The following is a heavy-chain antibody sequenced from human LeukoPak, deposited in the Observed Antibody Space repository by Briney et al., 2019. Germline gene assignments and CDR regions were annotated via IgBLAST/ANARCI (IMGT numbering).Heavy chain of an antibody. V-gene: IGHV4-34*01. Sequence: PSETLSLTCAVYGGSFSGYCWSWIRQPPGKGLEWIGEINHSGSTNYNPSLKSRVTISVDTSKNQFSLKLSSVTAADTAVYYCARKNMVRGVILDYWGQGTLVTVSS. J-gene: IGHJ4*02. D-gene: IGHD3-10*01. CDR3: ARKNMVRGVILDY. CDR1: GGSFSGYC. CDR2: INHSGST.